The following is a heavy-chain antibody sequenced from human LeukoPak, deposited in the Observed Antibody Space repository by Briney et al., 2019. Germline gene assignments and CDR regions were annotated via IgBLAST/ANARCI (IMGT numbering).Heavy chain of an antibody. D-gene: IGHD3-9*01. V-gene: IGHV4-59*08. CDR3: ARRTPPYYDILTHAFDI. CDR2: IYYSGST. CDR1: GGSISSYY. Sequence: SETLSLTCTVSGGSISSYYWSWIRQPPGKGLEWIGYIYYSGSTNYNPSLKSRVTISVDTSKNQFSLKLSSVTAADTAVYYCARRTPPYYDILTHAFDIWGQGILVTVSS. J-gene: IGHJ4*02.